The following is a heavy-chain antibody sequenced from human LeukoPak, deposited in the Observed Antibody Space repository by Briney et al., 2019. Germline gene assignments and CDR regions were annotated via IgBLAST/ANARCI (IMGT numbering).Heavy chain of an antibody. D-gene: IGHD3-22*01. J-gene: IGHJ5*02. V-gene: IGHV4-59*01. CDR3: ARAVYMIDRFDP. Sequence: PSETLSLTCTVSGDSISSYYWSWIRQPAGKGLEWIGYIYYSGSTNYNPSLKSRVTISVDTSKNQFSLKLSSVTAADTAVYYCARAVYMIDRFDPWGQGTLVTVSS. CDR1: GDSISSYY. CDR2: IYYSGST.